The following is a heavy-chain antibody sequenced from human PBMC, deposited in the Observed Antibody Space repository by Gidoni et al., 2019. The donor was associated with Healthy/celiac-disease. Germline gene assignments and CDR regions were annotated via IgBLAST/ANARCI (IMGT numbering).Heavy chain of an antibody. CDR3: ARDRRDCTNGVCYLGTEIHDAFDI. J-gene: IGHJ3*02. CDR2: ISYDGSNK. CDR1: GFPFSSYA. Sequence: QVQLVESGGGVVQPGRSLRLSRAASGFPFSSYAMHWVRQAPGKGLEWVAVISYDGSNKYYADSVKGRFTISRDNSKNTLYLQMNSLRAEDTAVYYCARDRRDCTNGVCYLGTEIHDAFDIWGQGTMVTVSS. D-gene: IGHD2-8*01. V-gene: IGHV3-30-3*01.